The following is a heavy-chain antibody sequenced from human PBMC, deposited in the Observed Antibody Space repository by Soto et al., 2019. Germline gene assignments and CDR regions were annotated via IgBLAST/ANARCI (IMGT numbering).Heavy chain of an antibody. CDR3: AYSSTPFDY. Sequence: EVQLLESGLVLVQPVGSLRLSCAASGFTFSSYAMSWVRPAPGKGLEWGSAISGSGGSTYYADSVKGRFTISRDNSKNTLYLQMNSLRAEDTAVYYCAYSSTPFDYWGQGTLVTVSS. D-gene: IGHD6-13*01. V-gene: IGHV3-23*01. J-gene: IGHJ4*02. CDR2: ISGSGGST. CDR1: GFTFSSYA.